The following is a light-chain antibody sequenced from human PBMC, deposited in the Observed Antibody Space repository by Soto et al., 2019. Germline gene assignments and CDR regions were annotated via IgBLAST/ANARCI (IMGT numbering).Light chain of an antibody. V-gene: IGLV2-14*01. CDR2: EVS. CDR3: SSYTDSSGRV. Sequence: QSVLTQPASVSGSPGQSITISCIGTISDVGGYDYVSWYQQHPGKAPKVIIYEVSHRPSGVSYRFSGSKSGNTASLTISGLQAEDEADYCCSSYTDSSGRVFGGGTKLTVL. J-gene: IGLJ3*02. CDR1: ISDVGGYDY.